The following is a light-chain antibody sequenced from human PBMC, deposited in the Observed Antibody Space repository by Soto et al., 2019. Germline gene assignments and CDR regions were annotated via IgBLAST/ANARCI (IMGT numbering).Light chain of an antibody. V-gene: IGKV3-11*01. Sequence: EIVLTQSPVTLSLSPGERVTLSCRASQSVSSYLTWYQQKPGQAPRLLIYDASTRVTGIPARFSGSGSGTDFTLTISSLEPDFFSDDYCQHLSYWPSPFGQ. J-gene: IGKJ1*01. CDR2: DAS. CDR1: QSVSSY. CDR3: QHLSYWPSP.